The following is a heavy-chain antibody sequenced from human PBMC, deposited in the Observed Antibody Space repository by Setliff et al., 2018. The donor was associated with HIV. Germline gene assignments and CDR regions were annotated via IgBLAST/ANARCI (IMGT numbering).Heavy chain of an antibody. J-gene: IGHJ4*02. V-gene: IGHV1-24*01. Sequence: ASVKVSCKVSGYTLTELSMHWVRQAPGKGLEWMGGFDPEDGETIYAQKFQGRVTMTEDTSTDTAYMELRSLRSEDTAVYYCATYGESGGWSRGFDYWGQGTLVTVSS. CDR2: FDPEDGET. CDR1: GYTLTELS. D-gene: IGHD3-10*01. CDR3: ATYGESGGWSRGFDY.